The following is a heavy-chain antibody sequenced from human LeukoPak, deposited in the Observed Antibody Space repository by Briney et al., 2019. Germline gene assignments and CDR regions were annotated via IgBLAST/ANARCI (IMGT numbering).Heavy chain of an antibody. J-gene: IGHJ4*02. CDR1: GGSFSGYY. Sequence: PSETLSLTCAVYGGSFSGYYWSWIRQPPGKGLEWIGEINHSGSTNYNPSLKSRVTISVDTSKNQFSLKLSSVTAADTAVYYCARRNLELRYFDWNHDYWGQGTLVTVSS. D-gene: IGHD3-9*01. CDR2: INHSGST. V-gene: IGHV4-34*01. CDR3: ARRNLELRYFDWNHDY.